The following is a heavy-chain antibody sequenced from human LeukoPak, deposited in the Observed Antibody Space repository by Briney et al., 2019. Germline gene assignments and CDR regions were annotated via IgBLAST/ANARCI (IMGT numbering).Heavy chain of an antibody. CDR3: ARDGITGPNWFDP. Sequence: PSQTLSLTCTVSGGSISSGGYYWSWIRQHPGKGLEWIGRIYTSGSTNYNPSLKSRVTMSVDTSKNQFSLKLSSVTAADTAVYYCARDGITGPNWFDPWGQGTLVTVSS. CDR1: GGSISSGGYY. J-gene: IGHJ5*02. D-gene: IGHD1-20*01. CDR2: IYTSGST. V-gene: IGHV4-61*02.